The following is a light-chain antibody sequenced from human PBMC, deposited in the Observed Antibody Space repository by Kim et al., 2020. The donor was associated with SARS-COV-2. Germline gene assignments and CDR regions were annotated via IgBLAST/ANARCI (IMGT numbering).Light chain of an antibody. V-gene: IGLV3-19*01. Sequence: VALGQQVRITCQGDSLRSYYASWYQQKPGQAPVLVIYGKNNRPSGIPDRFSGSSSGNTASLTITGAQAEDEADYYCNSRDSSGNHPFGTGTKVTVL. CDR1: SLRSYY. CDR2: GKN. J-gene: IGLJ1*01. CDR3: NSRDSSGNHP.